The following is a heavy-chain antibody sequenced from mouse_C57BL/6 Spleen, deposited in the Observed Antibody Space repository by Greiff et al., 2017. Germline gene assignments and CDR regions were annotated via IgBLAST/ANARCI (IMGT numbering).Heavy chain of an antibody. D-gene: IGHD2-3*01. V-gene: IGHV1-81*01. Sequence: QVQLQQSGAELARPGASVKLSCKASGYTFTSYGISWVKQRTGQGLEWIGEIYPRSGNTYYNEKFKGKATLTADKSSSTAYMELSGLTSDDSAVYFCGRGLYDGYYYFDYWGQGTTLTVSS. CDR2: IYPRSGNT. CDR1: GYTFTSYG. CDR3: GRGLYDGYYYFDY. J-gene: IGHJ2*01.